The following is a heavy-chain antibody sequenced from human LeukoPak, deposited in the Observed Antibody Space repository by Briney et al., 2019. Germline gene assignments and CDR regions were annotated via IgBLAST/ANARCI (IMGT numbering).Heavy chain of an antibody. V-gene: IGHV3-7*01. D-gene: IGHD6-13*01. CDR3: ALTVSSSWYQSFDY. J-gene: IGHJ4*02. Sequence: GGSLRLSCSASGFTFSSYWMSWVRQTTGKGLECVAKIREDGNEKFYVDSVKGRFTISRDNAKNSLYLQMNSLRAEDTAVYYCALTVSSSWYQSFDYWGQGTLVTVSS. CDR2: IREDGNEK. CDR1: GFTFSSYW.